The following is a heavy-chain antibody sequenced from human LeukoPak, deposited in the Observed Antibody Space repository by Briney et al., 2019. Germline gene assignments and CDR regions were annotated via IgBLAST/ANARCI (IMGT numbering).Heavy chain of an antibody. Sequence: SETPSLTCTVSGGSISSYYWSWIRQPPGKGLEWIGYIYYSGSTNYNPSLKSRVTISVDTSKNQFSLKLSSVTAADTAVYYCASYNGYCSGGSCPVYFDYWGQGTLVTVSS. J-gene: IGHJ4*02. CDR2: IYYSGST. V-gene: IGHV4-59*01. D-gene: IGHD2-15*01. CDR1: GGSISSYY. CDR3: ASYNGYCSGGSCPVYFDY.